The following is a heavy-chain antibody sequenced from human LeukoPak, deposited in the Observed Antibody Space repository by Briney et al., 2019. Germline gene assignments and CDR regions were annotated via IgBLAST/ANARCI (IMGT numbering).Heavy chain of an antibody. CDR1: GDSISSSSYY. V-gene: IGHV4-39*01. CDR2: IYYSGST. CDR3: ARGVPALYYFYYYMDV. J-gene: IGHJ6*03. Sequence: PSETLSLTCTVSGDSISSSSYYWGWIRQPPGKGLEWIGSIYYSGSTYNNPSLKSRVTISVDTSKKQFSLKLSSVTAADTAVYYCARGVPALYYFYYYMDVWGKGPTVTVSS. D-gene: IGHD2-2*01.